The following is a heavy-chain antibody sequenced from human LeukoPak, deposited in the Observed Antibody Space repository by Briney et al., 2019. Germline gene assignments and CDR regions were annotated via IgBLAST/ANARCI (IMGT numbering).Heavy chain of an antibody. Sequence: ASVKVSCKAFGYTFTGYYMHWVRQAPGQGLEWMGWINPNSGGTNYAQKFQGRVSMTRDTSISTVYMELSRLRSDGTAVYYCARDLDRFFDYWGQGTLVTVSS. CDR3: ARDLDRFFDY. CDR2: INPNSGGT. V-gene: IGHV1-2*02. J-gene: IGHJ4*02. CDR1: GYTFTGYY. D-gene: IGHD3-9*01.